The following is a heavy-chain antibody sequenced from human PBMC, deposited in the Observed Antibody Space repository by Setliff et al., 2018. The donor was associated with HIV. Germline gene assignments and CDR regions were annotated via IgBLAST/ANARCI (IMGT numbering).Heavy chain of an antibody. V-gene: IGHV3-7*03. CDR1: GFTFSKYW. CDR2: IKQDGSEK. CDR3: ARDYWGNSYFDY. Sequence: HPGGSLRLSCAASGFTFSKYWMSWVRQGPGKGLEWVANIKQDGSEKHYVGSVKGRFTISRDNDKKLLILQVNSLAAEDMAVYYCARDYWGNSYFDYWGQGTRVTVSS. D-gene: IGHD3-16*01. J-gene: IGHJ4*02.